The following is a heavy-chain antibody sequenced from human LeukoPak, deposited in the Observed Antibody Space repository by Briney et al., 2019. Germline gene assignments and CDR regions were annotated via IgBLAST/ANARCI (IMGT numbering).Heavy chain of an antibody. V-gene: IGHV4-34*01. D-gene: IGHD3-10*01. CDR2: INHSGST. J-gene: IGHJ4*02. CDR3: ARGLRGDHFDY. CDR1: GGSISNYY. Sequence: SETLSLTCTVSGGSISNYYWSWIRQPPGKGLEWIGEINHSGSTNYNPSLKSRVTISVDTSKNQFSLKLSSVTAADTAVYYCARGLRGDHFDYWGQGTLVTVSS.